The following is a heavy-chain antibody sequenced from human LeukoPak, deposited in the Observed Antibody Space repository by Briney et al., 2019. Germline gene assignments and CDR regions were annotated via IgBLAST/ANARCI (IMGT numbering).Heavy chain of an antibody. CDR3: ARLTDYYDSSGYYDY. Sequence: GASVKVSCKASGYTFTSYDLNWVRQATGQRPEWMGWMSPNSGDTGYAQKFQDRVTMTRNTSISTAYMELSSLRSDDTAVYYCARLTDYYDSSGYYDYWGQGTLVTVSS. CDR1: GYTFTSYD. V-gene: IGHV1-8*01. J-gene: IGHJ4*02. CDR2: MSPNSGDT. D-gene: IGHD3-22*01.